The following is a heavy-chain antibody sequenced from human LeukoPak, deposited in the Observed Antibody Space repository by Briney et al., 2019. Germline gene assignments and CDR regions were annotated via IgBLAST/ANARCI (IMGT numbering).Heavy chain of an antibody. J-gene: IGHJ3*02. CDR2: IYYSGST. CDR1: GGSISSSSYY. CDR3: ARDFGYSYGEDAFDI. Sequence: SETLSLTCTVSGGSISSSSYYWGWIRQPPGKGLEWIGSIYYSGSTYYNPSLKSRVTISVDTSKNQFSLKLSSVTAADTAVYYCARDFGYSYGEDAFDIWGQGTMVTVSS. V-gene: IGHV4-39*07. D-gene: IGHD5-18*01.